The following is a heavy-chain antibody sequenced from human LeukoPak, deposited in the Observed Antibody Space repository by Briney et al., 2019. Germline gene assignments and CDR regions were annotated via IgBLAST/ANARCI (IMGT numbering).Heavy chain of an antibody. Sequence: PSETLSLTCTVSGGSISSSSYYWGWIRQPPGKGLEWIGSIYYSGSTYYNPSLKSRVTIPVDTSKNQFSLKLSSVTAADTAVYYCARDGTYYYGSGTFTPIDYWGQGTLVTVSS. D-gene: IGHD3-10*01. CDR3: ARDGTYYYGSGTFTPIDY. CDR1: GGSISSSSYY. CDR2: IYYSGST. J-gene: IGHJ4*02. V-gene: IGHV4-39*07.